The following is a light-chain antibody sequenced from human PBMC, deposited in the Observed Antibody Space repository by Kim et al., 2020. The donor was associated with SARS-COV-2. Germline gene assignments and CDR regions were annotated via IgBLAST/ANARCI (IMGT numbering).Light chain of an antibody. J-gene: IGKJ1*01. Sequence: PGERATLSCRASQSIAGSYLAWYQQKPGQAPRLLIYGASNRATGIPERFSGSGSGTDFTLTITRLEPEDFAVYYFQQCGGSRPWTFGHGTKV. V-gene: IGKV3-20*01. CDR2: GAS. CDR1: QSIAGSY. CDR3: QQCGGSRPWT.